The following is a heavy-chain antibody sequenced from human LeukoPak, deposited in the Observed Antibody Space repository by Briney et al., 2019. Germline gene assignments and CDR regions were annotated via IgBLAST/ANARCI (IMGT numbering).Heavy chain of an antibody. V-gene: IGHV3-43*01. Sequence: GGSLRLSCAASGFTFDDYTMHWVRQAPGKGLEWVSLISWDGGGTYYADSVKGRFTISRDNSKNSLYLQMNSLRTEDTALYYCAKEDYSSGWYGLDYWGQGTLVTVSS. D-gene: IGHD6-19*01. CDR3: AKEDYSSGWYGLDY. CDR2: ISWDGGGT. CDR1: GFTFDDYT. J-gene: IGHJ4*02.